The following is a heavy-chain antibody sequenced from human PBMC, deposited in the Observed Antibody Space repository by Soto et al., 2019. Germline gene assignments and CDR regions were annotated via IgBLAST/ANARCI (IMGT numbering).Heavy chain of an antibody. CDR1: GASISSYY. V-gene: IGHV4-59*01. Sequence: QVQLQESGPGLVKPSETLSLTCTVSGASISSYYWSWIRQPPGKELEWIGYIHYSGSTNSNPSLKSRGTMSVDTSKNQFSLKLTSVTAADTAMYYCARNSCGGGCPRFYFDDWGQGPLVTVSS. D-gene: IGHD2-21*02. J-gene: IGHJ4*02. CDR2: IHYSGST. CDR3: ARNSCGGGCPRFYFDD.